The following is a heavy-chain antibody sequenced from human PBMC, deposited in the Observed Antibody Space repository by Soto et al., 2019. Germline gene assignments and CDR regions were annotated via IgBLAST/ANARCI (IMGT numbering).Heavy chain of an antibody. CDR3: AQGGGVGVAGSAAFDM. CDR1: GYPVTAYY. CDR2: INPATGAA. V-gene: IGHV1-2*02. Sequence: QLHLVQSGAVVKKPGASVTVSCSASGYPVTAYYMHWVRQAPGRGLEWMGGINPATGAAKYTQTFQGRVTLARDTATSTGFMEPSGLTSEDTAVFYFAQGGGVGVAGSAAFDMWGQGTLVTVSS. J-gene: IGHJ3*02. D-gene: IGHD3-3*01.